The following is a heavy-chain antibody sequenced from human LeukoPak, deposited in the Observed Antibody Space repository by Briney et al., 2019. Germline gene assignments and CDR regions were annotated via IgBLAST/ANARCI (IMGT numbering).Heavy chain of an antibody. D-gene: IGHD3-22*01. CDR3: ASGDVGPYYYDSSGYYPAT. J-gene: IGHJ5*02. CDR2: INHSGST. CDR1: GGSFSGYY. Sequence: PSETLSLTCAVYGGSFSGYYWSWIRQPPGKGLEWIGEINHSGSTNYNPSLKSRVTISVDTSKNQFSLKLSSVTAADTAVYYCASGDVGPYYYDSSGYYPATWGQGTLVTVSS. V-gene: IGHV4-34*01.